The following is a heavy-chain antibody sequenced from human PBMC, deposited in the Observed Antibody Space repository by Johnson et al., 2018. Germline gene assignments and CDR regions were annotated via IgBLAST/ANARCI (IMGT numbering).Heavy chain of an antibody. V-gene: IGHV1-69*01. CDR3: ARSCRSNMWERADAFDI. CDR2: IIPMFGPA. J-gene: IGHJ3*02. CDR1: GGPIKTSS. D-gene: IGHD2-2*01. Sequence: QVQLVQSGAEVKKPGSSVKVSCKASGGPIKTSSITWVRQAPGQGLEWVGGIIPMFGPANYARNFQGRVTITADESTSTAYMEVSRLGSDDTAVYYCARSCRSNMWERADAFDIWGKGTMVTVSS.